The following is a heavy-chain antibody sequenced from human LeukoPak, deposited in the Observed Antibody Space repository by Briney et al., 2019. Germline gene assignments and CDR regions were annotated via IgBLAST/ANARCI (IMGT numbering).Heavy chain of an antibody. V-gene: IGHV3-23*01. CDR3: AKRGVVIRVILVGFHKEAYYFDS. J-gene: IGHJ4*02. D-gene: IGHD3-22*01. CDR1: GITLSNYG. CDR2: ISGSGGRT. Sequence: GSLRLSCAVSGITLSNYGMSWVRQAPGKGLEWVAGISGSGGRTNYADSVKGRYTISRDNPKNTLYLQMNSLRAEDTAVYFCAKRGVVIRVILVGFHKEAYYFDSWGQGALVTVSS.